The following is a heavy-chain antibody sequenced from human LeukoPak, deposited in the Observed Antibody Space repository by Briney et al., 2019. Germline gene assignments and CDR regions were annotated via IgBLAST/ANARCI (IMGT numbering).Heavy chain of an antibody. D-gene: IGHD3-3*01. CDR3: ARGRYYDFWSGYYSWFDP. J-gene: IGHJ5*02. CDR1: GYTFTSYD. Sequence: ASVKVSCKASGYTFTSYDINWVRQATGQGLEWMGWMNPNSGNTGYAQKFQGRVTITRNTSISTAYMELSSLRSEDTAVYYCARGRYYDFWSGYYSWFDPWGQGTLVTVSS. V-gene: IGHV1-8*03. CDR2: MNPNSGNT.